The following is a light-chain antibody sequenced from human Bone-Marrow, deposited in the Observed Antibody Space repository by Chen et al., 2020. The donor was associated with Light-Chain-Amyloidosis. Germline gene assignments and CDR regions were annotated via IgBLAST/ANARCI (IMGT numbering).Light chain of an antibody. J-gene: IGLJ3*02. CDR3: QVWDRSSDRPV. V-gene: IGLV3-21*02. Sequence: SYVLTHPSSVLVAPGQTATLACGENNIGATSVHCYQQTPGQAPLLVVYDDSDRPSGIPERLSGSNSGNTATLTISRVEAGDEADYYCQVWDRSSDRPVFGGGTKLTVL. CDR2: DDS. CDR1: NIGATS.